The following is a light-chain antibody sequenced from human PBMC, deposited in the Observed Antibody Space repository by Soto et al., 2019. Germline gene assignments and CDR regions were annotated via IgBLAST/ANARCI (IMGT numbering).Light chain of an antibody. J-gene: IGKJ1*01. CDR3: MRASHWPWT. V-gene: IGKV2-30*01. Sequence: DVVMTQSPLSLPVTLGQPASISCRSSQSLVYRDGNTYLTWFQQRPGQSPRRLIYQVSTRDSGVPDRFSGSGSGTDFTLKISRVEAEDVGVYYCMRASHWPWTLGQGTKVDIK. CDR2: QVS. CDR1: QSLVYRDGNTY.